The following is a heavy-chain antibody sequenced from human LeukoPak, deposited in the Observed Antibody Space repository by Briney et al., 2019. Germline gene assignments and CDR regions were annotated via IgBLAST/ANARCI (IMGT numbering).Heavy chain of an antibody. D-gene: IGHD1/OR15-1a*01. V-gene: IGHV3-30*02. CDR2: IRYDGSNK. J-gene: IGHJ4*02. Sequence: GGSLRLSCAASGFTFSSYGMHWVRQAPGKGLEWVAFIRYDGSNKYYADSVKGRFTISRDNSKNTLYLQMNSLRAEDTALYYCARENWYKFDYWGQGTLVTVSS. CDR3: ARENWYKFDY. CDR1: GFTFSSYG.